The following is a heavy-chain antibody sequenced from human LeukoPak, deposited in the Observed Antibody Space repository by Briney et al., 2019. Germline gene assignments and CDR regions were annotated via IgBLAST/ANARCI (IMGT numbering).Heavy chain of an antibody. CDR1: GGSINNNKW. D-gene: IGHD3-10*01. V-gene: IGHV4-4*02. Sequence: PSETLSLTCAVSGGSINNNKWWSWVRQPPGKGLEWIGEIFHTGITNYNPSLQTRVTISLDKSKNQFSLKLSSVTAADTAVYYCARQIDGFGEFDYFDYWGQGTLVTVSS. CDR3: ARQIDGFGEFDYFDY. J-gene: IGHJ4*02. CDR2: IFHTGIT.